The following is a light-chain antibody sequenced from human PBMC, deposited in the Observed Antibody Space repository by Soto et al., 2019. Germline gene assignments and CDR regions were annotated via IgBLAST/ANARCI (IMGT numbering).Light chain of an antibody. Sequence: AIRMTQSPSSFSASTGDRVTITCRASQGISSYLAWYQQKPGKAPKLLIYAASTLQSGVPPRFSGSGSGTDFTLTISCLQSEDFATYYCQQYYSYPFTFRPGTKVDIK. J-gene: IGKJ3*01. CDR3: QQYYSYPFT. CDR2: AAS. CDR1: QGISSY. V-gene: IGKV1-8*01.